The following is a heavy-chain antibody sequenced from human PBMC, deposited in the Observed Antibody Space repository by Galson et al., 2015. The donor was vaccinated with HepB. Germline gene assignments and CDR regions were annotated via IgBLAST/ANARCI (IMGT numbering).Heavy chain of an antibody. V-gene: IGHV5-51*01. CDR3: ARSVYYYDSSGYPDY. CDR2: IYPGDSDT. D-gene: IGHD3-22*01. J-gene: IGHJ4*02. CDR1: GYSFPSYW. Sequence: QSGAEVKKPGESLKISCKGSGYSFPSYWIGWVRQMPGKGLEWMGIIYPGDSDTRYSPSFQGQVTISADKSISTAYLQWSSLKASDTAMYYCARSVYYYDSSGYPDYWGQGTLVTVSS.